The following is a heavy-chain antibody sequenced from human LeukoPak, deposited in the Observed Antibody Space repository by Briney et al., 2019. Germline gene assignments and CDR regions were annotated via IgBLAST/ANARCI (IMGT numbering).Heavy chain of an antibody. Sequence: PSETLSLTCTVSGGSISSYYWSWIRQPPGKGLEWIGYIYYSGSTNYNPSLKSRVTISVDTSKNQFSLKLSSVTAADTAVYYCARADGYSGSYYAFDICGQGTMVTVSS. CDR1: GGSISSYY. V-gene: IGHV4-59*01. J-gene: IGHJ3*02. D-gene: IGHD1-26*01. CDR3: ARADGYSGSYYAFDI. CDR2: IYYSGST.